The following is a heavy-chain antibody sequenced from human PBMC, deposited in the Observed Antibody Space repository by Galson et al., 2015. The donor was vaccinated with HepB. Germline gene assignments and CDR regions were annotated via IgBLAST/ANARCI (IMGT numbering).Heavy chain of an antibody. J-gene: IGHJ6*03. Sequence: SVKVSCKASGYTFTSYGISWVRQAPGQGLEWMGWISAYNGNTNYAQKLQGRVTMTTDTSTSTAYMELRSLRSDDTAVYYCARESTYYDYIWGSYRSDPHMDVWGKGTTVTVSS. CDR2: ISAYNGNT. V-gene: IGHV1-18*01. D-gene: IGHD3-16*02. CDR3: ARESTYYDYIWGSYRSDPHMDV. CDR1: GYTFTSYG.